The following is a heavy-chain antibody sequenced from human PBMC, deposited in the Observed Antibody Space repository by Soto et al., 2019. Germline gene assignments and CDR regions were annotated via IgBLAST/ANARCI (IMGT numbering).Heavy chain of an antibody. CDR3: ARARGARSVDY. CDR2: IYYSGST. V-gene: IGHV4-30-4*01. CDR1: GGSISSGDYY. Sequence: QVQLQESGPGLVKPSQTLSLTCTVSGGSISSGDYYWSWIRQPPGKGLEWIGYIYYSGSTYYNPSLKGRVPVSVDPSKNQFALKLSSVTAADTAGYYCARARGARSVDYRGQGTLVTVSS. J-gene: IGHJ4*02. D-gene: IGHD2-15*01.